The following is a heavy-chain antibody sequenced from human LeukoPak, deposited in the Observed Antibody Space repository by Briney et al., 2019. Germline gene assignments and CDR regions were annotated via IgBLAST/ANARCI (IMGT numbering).Heavy chain of an antibody. V-gene: IGHV4-34*01. CDR1: GGSFSGYY. CDR2: INHSGST. J-gene: IGHJ4*02. Sequence: KPSETLSLTCAVYGGSFSGYYWSWIRQPPGKGLEWIGEINHSGSTNYNPSLKSRVTISVDTSKNQFSLKLSSVTAADTAVYYCARVDTPGIAAAGPRLDYWGQGTLVTVSS. CDR3: ARVDTPGIAAAGPRLDY. D-gene: IGHD6-13*01.